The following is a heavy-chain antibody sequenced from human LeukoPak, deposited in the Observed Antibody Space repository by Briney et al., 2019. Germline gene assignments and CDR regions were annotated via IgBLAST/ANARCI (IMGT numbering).Heavy chain of an antibody. V-gene: IGHV1-8*02. CDR3: ARGGWIVGATDAFDI. CDR1: GYTFTGYY. CDR2: INPNSGNT. D-gene: IGHD1-26*01. J-gene: IGHJ3*02. Sequence: ASVKVSCKASGYTFTGYYMHWVRQAPGQGLEWMGWINPNSGNTGYAQKFQGRVTMTRNTSISTAYMELSSLRSEDTAVYYCARGGWIVGATDAFDIWGQGTMVTVSS.